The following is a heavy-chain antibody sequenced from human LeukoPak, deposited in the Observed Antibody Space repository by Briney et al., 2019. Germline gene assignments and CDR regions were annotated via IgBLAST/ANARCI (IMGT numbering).Heavy chain of an antibody. J-gene: IGHJ4*02. V-gene: IGHV3-74*01. CDR1: GFSFSNYW. CDR3: ARDYNSGFDY. Sequence: AGGSLRLSCAASGFSFSNYWMHWVRQAPGKGLVWVSGINRDGRRTNYADSVKGRFTISRDNAKNTLFLQMNSLRAEGTAVYYCARDYNSGFDYWGQGILVTVSS. D-gene: IGHD1-1*01. CDR2: INRDGRRT.